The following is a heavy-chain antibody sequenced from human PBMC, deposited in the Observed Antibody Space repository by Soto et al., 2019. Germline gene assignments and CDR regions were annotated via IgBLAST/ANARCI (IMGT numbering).Heavy chain of an antibody. CDR1: GFTVSSNY. Sequence: GGSLRLSCAASGFTVSSNYMSWVRQAPGKGLEWVAVISYDGSNKYYADSVKGRFTISRDNSKNTLYLQMNSLRAEDTAVYYCARDARYENWFDPWGQGTLVTVSS. CDR3: ARDARYENWFDP. CDR2: ISYDGSNK. J-gene: IGHJ5*02. D-gene: IGHD2-2*01. V-gene: IGHV3-30-3*01.